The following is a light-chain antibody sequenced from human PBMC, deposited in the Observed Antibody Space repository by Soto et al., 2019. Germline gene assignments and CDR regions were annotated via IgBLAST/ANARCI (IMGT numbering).Light chain of an antibody. CDR3: QQYSKSPLT. CDR1: QSVSSSW. Sequence: ELDLPQYPGPRYLSAWASATLPCRGSQSVSSSWLAWYKQKPGQAPRLLIYGASTRDSGIPARLSGSVDGNDVTLTIDRLEPEECAVYFCQQYSKSPLTFGEGTKLDI. CDR2: GAS. V-gene: IGKV3-20*01. J-gene: IGKJ4*01.